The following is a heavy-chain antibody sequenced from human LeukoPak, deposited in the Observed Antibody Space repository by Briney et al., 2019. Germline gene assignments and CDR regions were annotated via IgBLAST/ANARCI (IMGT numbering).Heavy chain of an antibody. CDR3: ARSGGDDAFDI. CDR1: GGSISSGGYY. V-gene: IGHV4-31*03. CDR2: IYYSGST. Sequence: SETLSLTCTVSGGSISSGGYYWSWIRQHPGRGLEWIGYIYYSGSTYYNPSLKSRVTISVDTSKNQFSLKLSSVTAADTAVYYCARSGGDDAFDIWGQGTMVTVSS. J-gene: IGHJ3*02. D-gene: IGHD2-15*01.